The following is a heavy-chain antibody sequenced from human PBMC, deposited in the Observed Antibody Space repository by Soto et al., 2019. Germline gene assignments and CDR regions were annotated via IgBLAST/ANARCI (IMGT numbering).Heavy chain of an antibody. J-gene: IGHJ3*02. Sequence: QVQLVQSGTEVKRPGASVKVSCKASGYTFTSDYIHCVRQAPGHGLEWMGLIDPSTGSTNYAQKFQGRVTMTRDTSTTTVFMELSSLSSEDTAVYYCAREKAVASAMNAFDIWGQGTMVTVSS. CDR3: AREKAVASAMNAFDI. V-gene: IGHV1-46*01. CDR1: GYTFTSDY. CDR2: IDPSTGST. D-gene: IGHD2-15*01.